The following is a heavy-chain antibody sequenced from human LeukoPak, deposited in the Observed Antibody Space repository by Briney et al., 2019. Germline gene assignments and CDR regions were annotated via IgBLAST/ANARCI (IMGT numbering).Heavy chain of an antibody. Sequence: SETLSLTCTVSGYSISSGYYWGWIRQPPGKGLEWIGEINHSGSTNYNPSLKSRVTISVDTSKNQFSLKLSSVTAADTAVYYCANTGRNLTDYWGQGTLVTVSS. J-gene: IGHJ4*02. CDR2: INHSGST. D-gene: IGHD3-10*01. CDR3: ANTGRNLTDY. CDR1: GYSISSGYY. V-gene: IGHV4-38-2*02.